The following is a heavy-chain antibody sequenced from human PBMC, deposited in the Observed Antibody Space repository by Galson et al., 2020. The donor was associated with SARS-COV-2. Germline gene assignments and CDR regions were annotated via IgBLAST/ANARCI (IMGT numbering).Heavy chain of an antibody. D-gene: IGHD3-16*01. CDR3: VRGEVQTLDY. CDR1: GGTFSSSD. J-gene: IGHJ4*02. CDR2: IIHVFHTA. V-gene: IGHV1-69*13. Sequence: SVKVSCKASGGTFSSSDVNWVRQAPGQGLEWLGGIIHVFHTATYAQKFNGRVKITADEPTTTAYMELTSLRSDDTAVYFCVRGEVQTLDYWGQGTLVTVSS.